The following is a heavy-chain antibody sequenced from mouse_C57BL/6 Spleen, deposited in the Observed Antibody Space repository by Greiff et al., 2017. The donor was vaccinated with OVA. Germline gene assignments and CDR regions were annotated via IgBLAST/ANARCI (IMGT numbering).Heavy chain of an antibody. Sequence: QVQLKESGPELVKPGASVKISCKASGYAFSSSWLNWVKQRPGKGLEWIGRIYPGDGDTNYNGKFKGKATLTADKSSSTAYMQLSSLTSEDSAVYFCANDYYAMDYWGQGTSVTVAS. J-gene: IGHJ4*01. CDR3: ANDYYAMDY. CDR1: GYAFSSSW. V-gene: IGHV1-82*01. CDR2: IYPGDGDT.